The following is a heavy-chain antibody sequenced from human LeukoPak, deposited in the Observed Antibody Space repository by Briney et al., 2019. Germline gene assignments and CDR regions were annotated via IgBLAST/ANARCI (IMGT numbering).Heavy chain of an antibody. V-gene: IGHV1-2*02. CDR3: AREEYYYGSGSYFH. CDR1: GYTFTGYY. CDR2: INPNSGAT. J-gene: IGHJ4*02. Sequence: GASVKLSCKPSGYTFTGYYIHCVRQAPGQGVKGLGWINPNSGATNYAQKFQGRVTMTTDTSITTAYMELSRLRFDDTAPYYCAREEYYYGSGSYFHWGQGTLVTVSS. D-gene: IGHD3-10*01.